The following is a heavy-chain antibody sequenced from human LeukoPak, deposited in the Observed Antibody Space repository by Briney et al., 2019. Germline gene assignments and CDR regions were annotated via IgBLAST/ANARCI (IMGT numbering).Heavy chain of an antibody. CDR1: GFTFSSYW. CDR2: IERDGRST. V-gene: IGHV3-74*01. Sequence: PGGSLRLSCAASGFTFSSYWMHWVRQAPGKGLVWVSRIERDGRSTSYADSVRGRFTISRDNAKNTLYLQMNTLRAEDTAVYYCAKEVGYGMDVWGQGTTVTVSS. D-gene: IGHD1-26*01. CDR3: AKEVGYGMDV. J-gene: IGHJ6*02.